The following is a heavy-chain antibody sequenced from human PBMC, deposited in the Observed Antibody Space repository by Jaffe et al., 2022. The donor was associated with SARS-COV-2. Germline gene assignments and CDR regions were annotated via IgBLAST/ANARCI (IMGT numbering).Heavy chain of an antibody. CDR3: ARDSLGINGRYGDYVNYYYGMDV. Sequence: QVQLVESGGGVVQPGRSLRLSCAASGFTFSSYAMHWVRQAPGKGLEWVAVISYDGSNKYYADSVKGRFTISRDNSKNTLYLQMNSLRAEDTAVYYCARDSLGINGRYGDYVNYYYGMDVWGQGTTVTVSS. CDR2: ISYDGSNK. V-gene: IGHV3-30-3*01. D-gene: IGHD4-17*01. CDR1: GFTFSSYA. J-gene: IGHJ6*02.